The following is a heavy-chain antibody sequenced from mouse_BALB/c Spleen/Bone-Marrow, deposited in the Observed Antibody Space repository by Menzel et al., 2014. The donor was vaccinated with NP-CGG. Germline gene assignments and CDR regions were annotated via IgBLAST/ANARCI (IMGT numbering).Heavy chain of an antibody. CDR3: ARDYGRTAWFAY. D-gene: IGHD1-1*01. Sequence: EVMLVGSGAGLVKPGASVKLSYTASGFNIKATYIHWVKRRPKRALDGIGGIDPANGNTKFAPKFQGKATITADTSSNTAYLQLSSLTSEDTAVYYCARDYGRTAWFAYWGQGTLVTVSA. CDR1: GFNIKATY. CDR2: IDPANGNT. J-gene: IGHJ3*01. V-gene: IGHV14-3*02.